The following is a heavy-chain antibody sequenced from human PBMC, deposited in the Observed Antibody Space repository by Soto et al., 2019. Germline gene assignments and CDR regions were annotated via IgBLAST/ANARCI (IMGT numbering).Heavy chain of an antibody. CDR3: ARAVGDCSSTSCPDPYYYYYYGMDV. CDR2: IYYSGST. V-gene: IGHV4-59*12. CDR1: GGSISSYY. D-gene: IGHD2-2*01. Sequence: SETLSLTCTVSGGSISSYYWSWIRQPPGKGLEWIGYIYYSGSTNYNPSLKSRVTISVDTSKNQLSLKLSSVTAADTAVYYCARAVGDCSSTSCPDPYYYYYYGMDVWGQGTTVTVSS. J-gene: IGHJ6*02.